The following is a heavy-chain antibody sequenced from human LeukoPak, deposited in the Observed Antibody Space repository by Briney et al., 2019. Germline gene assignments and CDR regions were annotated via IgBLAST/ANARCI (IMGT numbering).Heavy chain of an antibody. D-gene: IGHD6-19*01. CDR1: GFTFSSYA. Sequence: PGRSLRLSCAASGFTFSSYAMTWVRQAPGKGLEWVAVISYDGAEKYYADSVKGRFTISRDNSKNMVYLQMNSLRSEDTALYFCAGGDRNGWYFYYWGQGTLVTVSS. J-gene: IGHJ4*02. CDR2: ISYDGAEK. CDR3: AGGDRNGWYFYY. V-gene: IGHV3-30-3*01.